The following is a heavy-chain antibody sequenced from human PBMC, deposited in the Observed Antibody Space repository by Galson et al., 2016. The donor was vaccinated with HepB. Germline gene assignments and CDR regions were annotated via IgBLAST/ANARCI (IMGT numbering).Heavy chain of an antibody. Sequence: SLRLSCAGSGFTFSTYGLNWVRQAPGKGLQWISYISSSISNIYYADSVVGRFTISRDNAKNSVYLQMNNLRDEDTGVYYCARELVRSAFDLWGQGTLVTVAS. J-gene: IGHJ3*01. V-gene: IGHV3-48*02. D-gene: IGHD6-6*01. CDR1: GFTFSTYG. CDR2: ISSSISNI. CDR3: ARELVRSAFDL.